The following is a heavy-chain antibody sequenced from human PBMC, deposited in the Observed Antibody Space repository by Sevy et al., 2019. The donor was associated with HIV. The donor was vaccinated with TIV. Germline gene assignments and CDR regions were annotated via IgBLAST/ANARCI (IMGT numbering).Heavy chain of an antibody. CDR2: FDPEDAET. J-gene: IGHJ4*02. Sequence: ASVKVSCKVSGSTLSQMAMHWVRQAPGKGLEWMATFDPEDAETIYTQKLQGRVTMTEDTSRDTAYMELSNLRSEDTAVYYCATTNDYYEGSGEPFDYWGQGTLVTVSS. D-gene: IGHD3-22*01. V-gene: IGHV1-24*01. CDR3: ATTNDYYEGSGEPFDY. CDR1: GSTLSQMA.